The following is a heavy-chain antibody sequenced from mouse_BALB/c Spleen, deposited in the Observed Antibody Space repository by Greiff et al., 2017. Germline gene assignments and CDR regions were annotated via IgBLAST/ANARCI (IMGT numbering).Heavy chain of an antibody. CDR3: TRQLGLRLAY. CDR2: IRRKANNHAT. D-gene: IGHD3-1*01. J-gene: IGHJ3*01. CDR1: GFTFSDAW. Sequence: EVLLVESGGGLVQPGGSMKLSCAASGFTFSDAWMDWVRQSPEKGLEWVAEIRRKANNHATYYAVSVKGRFTISRDDSKSSVYLQMNSLRAEDTGIYYCTRQLGLRLAYWGQGTLVTVSA. V-gene: IGHV6-6*01.